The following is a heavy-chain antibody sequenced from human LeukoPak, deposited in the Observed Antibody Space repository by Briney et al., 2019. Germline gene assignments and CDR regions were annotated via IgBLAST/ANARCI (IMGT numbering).Heavy chain of an antibody. CDR2: INHSGST. J-gene: IGHJ4*02. CDR1: GGSFSGYY. D-gene: IGHD2-2*01. Sequence: SETLSLTCAVYGGSFSGYYWSWIRQPPGKGLEWIGEINHSGSTNYNPSLKSRVTISVDTSKNQFSLKLSFVTAADTAVYYCARDGRGGYCSSTSCFNFDYWGQGTLVTVSS. CDR3: ARDGRGGYCSSTSCFNFDY. V-gene: IGHV4-34*01.